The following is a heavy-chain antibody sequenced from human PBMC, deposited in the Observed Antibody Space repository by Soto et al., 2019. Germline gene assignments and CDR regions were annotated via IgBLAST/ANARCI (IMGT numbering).Heavy chain of an antibody. CDR1: GYTFTSYY. V-gene: IGHV1-46*01. CDR3: AREDAVEYSRSSHDY. CDR2: INPSGGST. D-gene: IGHD6-6*01. J-gene: IGHJ4*02. Sequence: AAVKLSCKASGYTFTSYYMHWVRQAPGQGLDWMGIINPSGGSTSYAQKFQGRVTMTRDTSTSTVYMELSSLRSEDTAVYYCAREDAVEYSRSSHDYWGQRTLVTDSS.